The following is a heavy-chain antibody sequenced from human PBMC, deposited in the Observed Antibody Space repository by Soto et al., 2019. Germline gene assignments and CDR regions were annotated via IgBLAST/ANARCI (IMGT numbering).Heavy chain of an antibody. CDR1: GFTFGDYA. Sequence: PGGSLRLSCTASGFTFGDYAMSWFRQAPGKGLEWVGFIRSKAYGGPTEYAASVKGRYTISRDDSKSIAYLQMNSQKTEDTAVYYCTRDCNSYSQLWGRKYYWFDPRGQGTLVTVSS. CDR3: TRDCNSYSQLWGRKYYWFDP. V-gene: IGHV3-49*03. CDR2: IRSKAYGGPT. J-gene: IGHJ5*02. D-gene: IGHD3-16*01.